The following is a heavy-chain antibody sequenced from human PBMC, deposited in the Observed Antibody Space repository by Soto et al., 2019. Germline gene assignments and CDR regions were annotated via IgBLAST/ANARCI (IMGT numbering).Heavy chain of an antibody. CDR2: FDPEDGET. CDR3: ATGQDCSGGSCYFDY. CDR1: GYTLTELS. V-gene: IGHV1-24*01. Sequence: ASVKVSCKVSGYTLTELSMHWVRQAPGKGLEWMGGFDPEDGETIYAQKFQGRVTMTEDTSTDTAYMELSSLRSEDTAVYYCATGQDCSGGSCYFDYWGQGTLVTVSS. J-gene: IGHJ4*02. D-gene: IGHD2-15*01.